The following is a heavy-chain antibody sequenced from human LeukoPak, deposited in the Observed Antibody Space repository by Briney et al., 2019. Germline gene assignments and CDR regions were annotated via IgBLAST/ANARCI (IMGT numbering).Heavy chain of an antibody. CDR2: ISGSGGST. V-gene: IGHV3-23*01. CDR3: AKARYRDYGDYAGDAFDI. CDR1: GFTFSSYA. J-gene: IGHJ3*02. Sequence: GGSLRLSCAASGFTFSSYAMSWVRQAPGKGLEWVSAISGSGGSTYYADSVKGRFTISRDNSKNTLYLQMNSLRAEDTAVYYCAKARYRDYGDYAGDAFDIWGQGTMFTVSS. D-gene: IGHD4-17*01.